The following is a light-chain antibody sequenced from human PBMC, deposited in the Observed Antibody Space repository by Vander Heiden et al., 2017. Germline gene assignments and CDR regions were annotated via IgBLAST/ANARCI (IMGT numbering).Light chain of an antibody. V-gene: IGKV2-28*01. CDR2: LGS. CDR1: QSLLHSNGYNY. Sequence: DLVMTQSPLSLPVTPGEPASISCRSSQSLLHSNGYNYLDWYVQKTGQSPQLLISLGSNRASGVPDRFSGSGSGTDFTLKISRVEAEDVGVYYCMQALQTPLTFGGGTRVEIK. J-gene: IGKJ4*01. CDR3: MQALQTPLT.